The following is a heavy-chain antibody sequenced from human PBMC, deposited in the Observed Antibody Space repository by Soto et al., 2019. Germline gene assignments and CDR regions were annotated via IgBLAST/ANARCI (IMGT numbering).Heavy chain of an antibody. CDR2: ISYDGSNK. CDR1: GFTFSSYA. Sequence: PGGSLRLSCAASGFTFSSYAMHWVRQAPGKGLEWVAVISYDGSNKYYADSVKGRFTISRDNSKNTLYLQMNSLRAEDTAVYYCARDWCSGGSCLLFDYWGQGTLVTVSS. J-gene: IGHJ4*02. V-gene: IGHV3-30-3*01. D-gene: IGHD2-15*01. CDR3: ARDWCSGGSCLLFDY.